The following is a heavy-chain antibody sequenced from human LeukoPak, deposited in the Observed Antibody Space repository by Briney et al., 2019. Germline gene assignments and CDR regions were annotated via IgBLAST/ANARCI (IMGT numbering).Heavy chain of an antibody. CDR2: IRYDGSNK. Sequence: GVSLRLSCAASGFTFSSYGMHWVRQAPGKGLEWVAFIRYDGSNKYYADSVKGRFTISRDNSKNTLYLQMNSLRAEDTAVYYCAKDSQLELRNYYYYYYMDVWGKGTTVTVSS. V-gene: IGHV3-30*02. J-gene: IGHJ6*03. CDR1: GFTFSSYG. D-gene: IGHD1-1*01. CDR3: AKDSQLELRNYYYYYYMDV.